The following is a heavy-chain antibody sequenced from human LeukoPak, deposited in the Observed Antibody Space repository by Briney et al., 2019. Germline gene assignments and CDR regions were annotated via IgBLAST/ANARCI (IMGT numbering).Heavy chain of an antibody. V-gene: IGHV3-15*01. Sequence: PGGSLRLSCAASGFTFSNAWMTWVRQAPGKGLEWVGRVKRKIDGETTDYAAAVKGRFAISRDDSKNTVYLQMNSLKTEDTALYCCTTDSAAHWGQGTLVTVSS. CDR3: TTDSAAH. CDR2: VKRKIDGETT. J-gene: IGHJ4*02. CDR1: GFTFSNAW.